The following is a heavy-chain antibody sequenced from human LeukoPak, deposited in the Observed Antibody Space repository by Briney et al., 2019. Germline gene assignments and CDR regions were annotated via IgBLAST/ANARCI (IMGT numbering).Heavy chain of an antibody. V-gene: IGHV1-2*02. CDR3: ARADIVVVPAAMPFGWFDP. CDR2: INPNSGGT. CDR1: GYTFTGYY. Sequence: ASVKVSCKASGYTFTGYYMHWVRQAPGQGLEWMGWINPNSGGTNYAQKFQGRVTMTRDTSISTAYMELSRLRSEDTAVYYCARADIVVVPAAMPFGWFDPWGQGTLVTVSS. J-gene: IGHJ5*02. D-gene: IGHD2-2*01.